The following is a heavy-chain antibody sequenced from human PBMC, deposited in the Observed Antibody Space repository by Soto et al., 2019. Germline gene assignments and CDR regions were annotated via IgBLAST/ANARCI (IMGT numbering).Heavy chain of an antibody. Sequence: QVQLVQSGAEVKKPGASVKVSCKASGYTYTSYGICGVRQATGQGLEWMGWISGYKGNTKYAQKLQGRVTMTTDTSTSTAYMELRSLRSDDTAVYYCARDLGGQIVDYWGQGTLVTVSS. CDR2: ISGYKGNT. CDR1: GYTYTSYG. CDR3: ARDLGGQIVDY. D-gene: IGHD1-26*01. V-gene: IGHV1-18*01. J-gene: IGHJ4*02.